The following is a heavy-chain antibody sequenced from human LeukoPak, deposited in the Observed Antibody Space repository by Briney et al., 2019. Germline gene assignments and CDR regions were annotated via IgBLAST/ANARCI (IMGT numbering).Heavy chain of an antibody. CDR2: IYTRGST. CDR1: GGSISSYY. J-gene: IGHJ4*02. D-gene: IGHD6-13*01. CDR3: ARETRDSSWFDY. V-gene: IGHV4-4*07. Sequence: SETLSLTCTVSGGSISSYYWSWIRQPAGKGLEWIGRIYTRGSTNYNPSLKSRVTMSVDTSKNQFSLKLSSVTAADTAVYYCARETRDSSWFDYWGQGTLVTVSS.